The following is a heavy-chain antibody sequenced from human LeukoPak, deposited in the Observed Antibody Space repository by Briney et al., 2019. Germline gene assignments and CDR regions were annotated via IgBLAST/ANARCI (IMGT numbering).Heavy chain of an antibody. CDR1: GGSFSGYY. CDR3: ARESSSWWNYYFDY. J-gene: IGHJ4*02. V-gene: IGHV4-34*01. CDR2: INHSGST. D-gene: IGHD1-7*01. Sequence: PSETLSLTCAVYGGSFSGYYWSWIRQPPGKGLEWIGEINHSGSTNYNPSLKSRVTISVDTSKNQFSLKLSSVTAADTAVYYCARESSSWWNYYFDYWGQGTLVTVSS.